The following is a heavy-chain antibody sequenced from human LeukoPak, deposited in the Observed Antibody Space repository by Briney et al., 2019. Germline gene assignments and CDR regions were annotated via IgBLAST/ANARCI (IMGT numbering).Heavy chain of an antibody. CDR2: IYYSGST. CDR3: ARGEYYDSSGYYC. V-gene: IGHV4-59*01. D-gene: IGHD3-22*01. J-gene: IGHJ4*02. Sequence: PSETLSLTCTVSGGSISSYYWSWIRQPPGKGLEWIGYIYYSGSTNYNPSLKSRATISVDTSKNQFSLKLSSVTAADTAVYYCARGEYYDSSGYYCWGQGTLVTVSS. CDR1: GGSISSYY.